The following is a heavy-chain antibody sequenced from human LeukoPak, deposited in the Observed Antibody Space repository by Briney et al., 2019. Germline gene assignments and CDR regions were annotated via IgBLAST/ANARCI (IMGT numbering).Heavy chain of an antibody. CDR3: ARRYSSGYYYYYYYMDV. D-gene: IGHD3-22*01. CDR2: INHSGST. Sequence: PSETLSLTCAVYGGSFSGYYWSWIRQPPGKGLEWIGEINHSGSTNYNPSLKSRVTISVDTSKNQFSLKLSSVTAADTAVYYCARRYSSGYYYYYYYMDVWGKGTTVTISS. J-gene: IGHJ6*03. V-gene: IGHV4-34*01. CDR1: GGSFSGYY.